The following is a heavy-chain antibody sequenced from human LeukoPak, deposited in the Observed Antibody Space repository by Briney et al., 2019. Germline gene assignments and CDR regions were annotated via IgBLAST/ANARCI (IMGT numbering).Heavy chain of an antibody. CDR3: SEGYFEPFDH. D-gene: IGHD2/OR15-2a*01. Sequence: SETLSLTCVVSGASVSSSHWNWIRQLPGKALEWIGCLSYTGKTDYNPSLTSRVTISLDTSKNLVSLKLRSVTAADTAVYYCSEGYFEPFDHWGQGTLVTVSS. V-gene: IGHV4-59*02. J-gene: IGHJ4*02. CDR1: GASVSSSH. CDR2: LSYTGKT.